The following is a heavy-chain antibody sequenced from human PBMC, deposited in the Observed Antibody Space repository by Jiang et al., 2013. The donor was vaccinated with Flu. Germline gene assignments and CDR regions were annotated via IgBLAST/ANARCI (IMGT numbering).Heavy chain of an antibody. J-gene: IGHJ4*02. Sequence: APGLVKPSETLSLTCTVSGGSFSNRNYYWGWIRQPPGKGLEWIGSIYYSGNTYYNPSLKSRVTISVDTSKNQFSLKLSSVTAADTAIYYCARDPVQSSYWGQGTLVTVSS. V-gene: IGHV4-39*07. CDR1: GGSFSNRNYY. CDR2: IYYSGNT. D-gene: IGHD6-19*01. CDR3: ARDPVQSSY.